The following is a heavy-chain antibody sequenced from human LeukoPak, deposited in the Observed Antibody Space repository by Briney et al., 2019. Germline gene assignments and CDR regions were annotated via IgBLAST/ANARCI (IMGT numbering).Heavy chain of an antibody. CDR2: ISGSGGST. J-gene: IGHJ4*02. D-gene: IGHD6-6*01. CDR1: GFTFSSYD. CDR3: AKYRGSSSYYFDY. Sequence: PGGSLRLSCAASGFTFSSYDMSWVRQAPGKGLEWVSDISGSGGSTYYADSVKGRFTISRDNSKNTLYLQMNSLRAEDTAVYYCAKYRGSSSYYFDYWGQGTLVTVSS. V-gene: IGHV3-23*01.